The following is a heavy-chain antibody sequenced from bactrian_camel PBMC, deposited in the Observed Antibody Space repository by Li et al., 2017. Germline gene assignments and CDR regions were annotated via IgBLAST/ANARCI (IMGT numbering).Heavy chain of an antibody. V-gene: IGHV3-2*01. CDR1: GSLFSSYY. CDR2: IYSDGANT. J-gene: IGHJ4*01. Sequence: HVQLVESGGGSVRTGGSLRLSCAASGSLFSSYYMSWFRQAPGKGLEWVSSIYSDGANTHYADSVKGRFTISRDNARDTVHLQMNCLKSEDTALYYCAPRPFGGSWFTYWGQGTQVTVS. D-gene: IGHD6*01. CDR3: APRPFGGSWFTY.